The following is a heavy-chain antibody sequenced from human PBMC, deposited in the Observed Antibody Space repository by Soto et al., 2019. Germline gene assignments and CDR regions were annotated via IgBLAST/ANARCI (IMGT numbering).Heavy chain of an antibody. V-gene: IGHV4-30-4*01. J-gene: IGHJ4*02. CDR3: ARANAYNYVRYFFDF. D-gene: IGHD5-12*01. CDR2: INSAGRT. Sequence: SETLSLTCTVSGGSIISSDSYWSWIRQAPGKGLEWIGYINSAGRTYYNASLKSRLIFSLDTSKKQFSLSLTSVTAADTAVYFCARANAYNYVRYFFDFWGQGALVTVSS. CDR1: GGSIISSDSY.